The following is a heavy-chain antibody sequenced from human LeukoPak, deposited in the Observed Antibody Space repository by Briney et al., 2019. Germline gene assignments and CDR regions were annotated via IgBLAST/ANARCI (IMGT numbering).Heavy chain of an antibody. V-gene: IGHV3-30*11. D-gene: IGHD3-16*01. CDR3: ARDTRRGPETGGGAFAY. CDR2: ISYDGSNK. J-gene: IGHJ4*02. Sequence: PGGSLRLSCAASGFTFSGYAMLWVRQAPGKGLEWVAVISYDGSNKYYADSVKGRFTISRDNSTNTLYLQRNSLRAEDTAVYYCARDTRRGPETGGGAFAYWGQGTLVTVSS. CDR1: GFTFSGYA.